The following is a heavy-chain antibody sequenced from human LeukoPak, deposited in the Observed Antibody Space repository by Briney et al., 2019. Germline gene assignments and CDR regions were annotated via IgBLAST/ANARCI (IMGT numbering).Heavy chain of an antibody. V-gene: IGHV4-38-2*01. J-gene: IGHJ5*02. CDR3: ARSPYCSSTSCYLFNWFDP. Sequence: SETLSLTCAVSVYSISSGYYWGWIRQPPGKGLEWIGSIYHSGSTYYNPTLKSRVTISVDTSKNQFSLKLSSVTAADTAVYYCARSPYCSSTSCYLFNWFDPWGQGTLVTVSS. D-gene: IGHD2-2*01. CDR2: IYHSGST. CDR1: VYSISSGYY.